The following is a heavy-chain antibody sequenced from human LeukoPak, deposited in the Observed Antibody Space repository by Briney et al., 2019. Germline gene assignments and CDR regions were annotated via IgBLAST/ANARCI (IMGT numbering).Heavy chain of an antibody. CDR2: ISDNGLST. CDR1: GFTFNTYG. J-gene: IGHJ2*01. V-gene: IGHV3-23*01. Sequence: GGSLILSCAASGFTFNTYGMSWVRQGPGKGLEWVSAISDNGLSTYTADSVKGRFTISRDNSKNTVYLQMNSLRAEDTAVYFCVKGRDVYNYRYFDIWGRGTLVTVSS. D-gene: IGHD5-24*01. CDR3: VKGRDVYNYRYFDI.